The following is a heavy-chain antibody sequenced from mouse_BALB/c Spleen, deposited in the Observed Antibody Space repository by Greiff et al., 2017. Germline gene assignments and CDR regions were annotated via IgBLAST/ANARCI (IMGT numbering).Heavy chain of an antibody. CDR2: IDPETGGT. CDR1: GYTFTDYE. J-gene: IGHJ2*01. V-gene: IGHV1-15*01. D-gene: IGHD2-1*01. Sequence: VQLQQSGAELVRPGASVTLSCKASGYTFTDYEMHWVKQTPVHGLEWIGAIDPETGGTAYNQKFKGKATLTADKSSSTAYMELRSLTSEDSAVYYCTRELPGDYWGQGTTLTVSS. CDR3: TRELPGDY.